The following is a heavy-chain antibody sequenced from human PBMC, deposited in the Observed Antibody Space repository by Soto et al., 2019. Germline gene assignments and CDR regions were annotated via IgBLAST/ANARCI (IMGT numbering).Heavy chain of an antibody. CDR2: FYHSGST. J-gene: IGHJ6*02. V-gene: IGHV4-4*02. CDR3: ARFTEYYDILTGYIYYYYGMDV. CDR1: GGSISSSNW. Sequence: QVQLQESGPGLVKPSGTLSLTCAVSGGSISSSNWWSWVRQPPGKGLEWIGEFYHSGSTNYNPSLKSRVTISVDKSKNQFSLKLSSVTAADTAVYYCARFTEYYDILTGYIYYYYGMDVWGQGTTVTVSS. D-gene: IGHD3-9*01.